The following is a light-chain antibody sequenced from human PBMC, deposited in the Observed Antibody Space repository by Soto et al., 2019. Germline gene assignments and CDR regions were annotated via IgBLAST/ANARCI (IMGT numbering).Light chain of an antibody. J-gene: IGKJ1*01. V-gene: IGKV1-39*01. CDR1: QSITNY. CDR3: TQTFLFHPT. Sequence: DIQMTQSPSSLSASVGDRVTITCRASQSITNYLNWYQQKPGKAPKLLFSGASNLQSGVPSGFSGSGFGTDFTLTISSLQPEDFATYFCTQTFLFHPTFVQGTKVDIK. CDR2: GAS.